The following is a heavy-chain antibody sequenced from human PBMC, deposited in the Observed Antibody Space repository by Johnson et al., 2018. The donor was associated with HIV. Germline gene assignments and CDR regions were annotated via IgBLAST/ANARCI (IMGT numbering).Heavy chain of an antibody. D-gene: IGHD2-15*01. CDR1: GFTFSSYG. Sequence: QVQLVESRGGVVQPGTSLRLSCAASGFTFSSYGMHWVRQAPGKGLEWVAFIRYDGSNKYYADSVKGRFTSSRDNSKNTLYLQMNSLRAEDTAVYYCARDDGGGGDAFDIWGQGTMVTVSS. CDR2: IRYDGSNK. V-gene: IGHV3-30*02. CDR3: ARDDGGGGDAFDI. J-gene: IGHJ3*02.